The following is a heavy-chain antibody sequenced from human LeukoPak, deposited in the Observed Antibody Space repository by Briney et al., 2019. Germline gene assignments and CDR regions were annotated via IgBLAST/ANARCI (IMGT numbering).Heavy chain of an antibody. J-gene: IGHJ2*01. V-gene: IGHV5-51*01. CDR1: GYSFTSYW. CDR2: IYPGDSDT. Sequence: GESLKISCKGSGYSFTSYWIGWVRPLPGKGLEWMGIIYPGDSDTRYSPSFQGQVTISADKSISTVYLQWSSLKASDTAMYYCARRHDFWSGSNWYFDLWGRGTLVTVSS. D-gene: IGHD3-3*01. CDR3: ARRHDFWSGSNWYFDL.